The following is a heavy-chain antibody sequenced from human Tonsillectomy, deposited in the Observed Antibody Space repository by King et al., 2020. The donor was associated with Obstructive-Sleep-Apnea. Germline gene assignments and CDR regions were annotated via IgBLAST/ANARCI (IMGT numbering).Heavy chain of an antibody. CDR3: AREGGVATTELGIDY. V-gene: IGHV4-30-4*01. J-gene: IGHJ4*02. CDR2: IYYSGNT. CDR1: GGSISSGEYY. D-gene: IGHD5-12*01. Sequence: QLQESGPGLVKPSQTLSLTCTVSGGSISSGEYYWSWIRQPPGKGPEWIGYIYYSGNTYYNPSLNSRLTISVDTSKNQFSLKLTSLTAADTAVYYCAREGGVATTELGIDYWGQGTLVTVSS.